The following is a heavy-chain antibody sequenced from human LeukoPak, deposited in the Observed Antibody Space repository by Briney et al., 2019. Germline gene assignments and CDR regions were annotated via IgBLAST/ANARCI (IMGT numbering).Heavy chain of an antibody. Sequence: SSETLSLTCTVSGGSISSSSYYWGWIRQPPGKGLEWIGSIYYTGSAYYNPSLKSRVTMSVDTPKNQFSLRLSSVTAADTAVYSCARHPERYSYFDYWGQGTLVTVSS. CDR1: GGSISSSSYY. D-gene: IGHD5-18*01. J-gene: IGHJ4*02. CDR2: IYYTGSA. CDR3: ARHPERYSYFDY. V-gene: IGHV4-39*01.